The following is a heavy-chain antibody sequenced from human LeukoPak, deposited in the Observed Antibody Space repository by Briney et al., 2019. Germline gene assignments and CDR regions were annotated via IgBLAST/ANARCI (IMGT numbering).Heavy chain of an antibody. CDR3: ARVNYDILTGYFHFDY. Sequence: SQTLSLTCAVSGGSISSGGYSWCWIRQPPGKGLEWTGYIYHSGSTYYNPSLKSRVTISVDRSKNQFSLKLSSVTAADTAVYYCARVNYDILTGYFHFDYWGQGTLSPSPQ. CDR2: IYHSGST. V-gene: IGHV4-30-2*01. CDR1: GGSISSGGYS. J-gene: IGHJ4*02. D-gene: IGHD3-9*01.